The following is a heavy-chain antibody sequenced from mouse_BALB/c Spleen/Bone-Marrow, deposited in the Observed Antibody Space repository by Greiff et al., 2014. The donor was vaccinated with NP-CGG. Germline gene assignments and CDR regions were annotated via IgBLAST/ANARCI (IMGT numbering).Heavy chain of an antibody. Sequence: DVQLQESGPELVKPGSSMKISCKASGYSFTGYTMNWVKQSHGKNLEWIGLINPYNGGTSYNQKFKGKATLTVNKSSSTAYMELLSLTSEDSAVYYCARENYGSSYGFAYWGQGTQVTVSA. CDR1: GYSFTGYT. CDR2: INPYNGGT. V-gene: IGHV1-26*01. J-gene: IGHJ3*01. CDR3: ARENYGSSYGFAY. D-gene: IGHD1-1*01.